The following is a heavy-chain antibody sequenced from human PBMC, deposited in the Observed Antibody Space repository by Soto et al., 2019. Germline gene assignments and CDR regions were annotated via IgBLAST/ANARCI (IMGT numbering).Heavy chain of an antibody. V-gene: IGHV4-4*02. D-gene: IGHD2-2*01. J-gene: IGHJ6*02. CDR2: IYHSGST. CDR3: ARVPIVVVPAVEYYYGMDV. CDR1: GGSISSSNW. Sequence: QVQLQESGPGLVKPSGTLSLTCAVSGGSISSSNWWSWVPQPPGKGLEWIGEIYHSGSTNYNPSLKRRVTISVDKSKNQFSLKLSSVTAADTAVYYCARVPIVVVPAVEYYYGMDVWGQGTTVTVSS.